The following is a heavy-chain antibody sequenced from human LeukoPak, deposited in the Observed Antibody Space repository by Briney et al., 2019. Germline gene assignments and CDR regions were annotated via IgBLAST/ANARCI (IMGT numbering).Heavy chain of an antibody. CDR3: ARQISDYYYYYIDV. Sequence: SETLSLTCSVSGGSISSSNYYWGWIRQPPGKGLEGIGTIYYSGTTYYNPSLESRVTISEDMSKNQFSLTLRSVTAADTAVYYCARQISDYYYYYIDVWGKGTTVTVSS. CDR2: IYYSGTT. V-gene: IGHV4-39*01. D-gene: IGHD3-10*01. CDR1: GGSISSSNYY. J-gene: IGHJ6*03.